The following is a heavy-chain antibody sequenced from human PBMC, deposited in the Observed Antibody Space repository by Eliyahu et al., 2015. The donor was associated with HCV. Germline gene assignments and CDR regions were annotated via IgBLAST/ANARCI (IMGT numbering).Heavy chain of an antibody. CDR3: ARRAMIVDWVGTYYFDY. J-gene: IGHJ4*02. CDR2: IYYSGST. CDR1: GGSIXSXSYY. D-gene: IGHD3-22*01. Sequence: QLQLQESGPGLVKPSETLSLTCXVXGGSIXSXSYYWGWIRQPPGKGLEGIGSIYYSGSTYYNPSLKSRVTISVDTSKNQFSLKLSSVTAADTAVYYCARRAMIVDWVGTYYFDYWGQGTLVTVSS. V-gene: IGHV4-39*01.